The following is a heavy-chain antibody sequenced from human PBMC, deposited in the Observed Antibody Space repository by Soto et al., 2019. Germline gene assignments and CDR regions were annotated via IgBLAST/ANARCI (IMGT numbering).Heavy chain of an antibody. V-gene: IGHV4-30-2*01. CDR1: GGSIISCGYS. CDR3: ARDEGTTVVDAFAI. CDR2: IYHSVST. D-gene: IGHD4-17*01. Sequence: SETLSLTCAVSGGSIISCGYSWSLIRQPPGKGLECIGYIYHSVSTYYNPSLKSRVTISVDRSKNQFSLKLNSVTAADTAVYYCARDEGTTVVDAFAIWGQGTMVTVSS. J-gene: IGHJ3*02.